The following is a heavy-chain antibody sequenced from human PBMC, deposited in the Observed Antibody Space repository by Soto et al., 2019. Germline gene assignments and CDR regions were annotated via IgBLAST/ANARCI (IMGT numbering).Heavy chain of an antibody. CDR1: GSLPVGSLSTYF. J-gene: IGHJ6*02. Sequence: SETLSLTCGLSGSLPVGSLSTYFWTWIRQPPGKGLEWIGEINHSGSPNYSPSLRGRVTISLDTSKKQFPLNLSSVTAADTAVYFCARARFSQWSQDYYGLDVWGQGTTVTVSS. D-gene: IGHD3-3*01. V-gene: IGHV4-34*01. CDR2: INHSGSP. CDR3: ARARFSQWSQDYYGLDV.